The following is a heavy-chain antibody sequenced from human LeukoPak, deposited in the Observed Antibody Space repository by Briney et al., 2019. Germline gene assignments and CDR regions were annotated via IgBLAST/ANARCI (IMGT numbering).Heavy chain of an antibody. Sequence: PGGALRVSCAASGFNFSIYGMHWVRQAPGKGLEWVAFVRFGGSIKYYVDSVKGRFTISRDNSKNTAYLQMNRLRPEDTAMYYCAKSKRMYYYDGSGYLSLDYWGQGALVTVSS. CDR1: GFNFSIYG. CDR2: VRFGGSIK. J-gene: IGHJ4*02. CDR3: AKSKRMYYYDGSGYLSLDY. V-gene: IGHV3-30*02. D-gene: IGHD3-22*01.